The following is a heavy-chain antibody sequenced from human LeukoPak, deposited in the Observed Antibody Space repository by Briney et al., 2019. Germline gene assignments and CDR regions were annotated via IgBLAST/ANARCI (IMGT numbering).Heavy chain of an antibody. CDR2: IYHSGNT. J-gene: IGHJ4*02. D-gene: IGHD3-22*01. CDR3: ARDRNYYDGSGYYFAN. Sequence: SETLSLTCNVSGGSIGSSSYYWGWIRQPPGKGLEWIGYIYHSGNTNYNPSLKSRVTISVDTSKSQLSLKLNSVTAADTAVYYCARDRNYYDGSGYYFANWGQGTLVTVSS. CDR1: GGSIGSSSYY. V-gene: IGHV4-61*01.